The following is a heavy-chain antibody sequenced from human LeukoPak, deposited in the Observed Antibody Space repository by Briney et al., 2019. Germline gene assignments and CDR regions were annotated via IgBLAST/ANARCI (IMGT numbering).Heavy chain of an antibody. J-gene: IGHJ4*02. CDR2: IRGNGATT. CDR3: AKAYHDSGCLIDY. V-gene: IGHV3-23*01. CDR1: GITFSSHG. D-gene: IGHD6-19*01. Sequence: GGSLRLSCAASGITFSSHGMTWVRQAPGKGLEWVAAIRGNGATTDYADSVKGRFTISRDNSKSTLYLQMNSLRAEDTAVYYCAKAYHDSGCLIDYWGQGTLVTVSS.